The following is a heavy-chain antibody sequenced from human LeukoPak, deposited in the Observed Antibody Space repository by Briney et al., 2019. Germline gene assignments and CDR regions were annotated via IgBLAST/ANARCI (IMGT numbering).Heavy chain of an antibody. Sequence: GGSLRLSCAASGFTFSNYAMTWVRQAPGKGLEWVSLISGTGGSTYYADSVKGRFTISRDNSKNTLYLQMNSLRAEDTAVYYCAKDYEPLVGVHRWGDWFDPWGQGTLVTVSS. V-gene: IGHV3-23*01. CDR3: AKDYEPLVGVHRWGDWFDP. J-gene: IGHJ5*02. D-gene: IGHD1-26*01. CDR1: GFTFSNYA. CDR2: ISGTGGST.